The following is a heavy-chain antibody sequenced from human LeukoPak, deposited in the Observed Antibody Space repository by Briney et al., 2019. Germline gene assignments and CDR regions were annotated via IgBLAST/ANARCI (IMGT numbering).Heavy chain of an antibody. J-gene: IGHJ4*02. Sequence: SGGSLRLSCAASGFTFSSYGMHWVRQAPGKGLEWVAVISYDGSNKYYADSVKGRFTISRDNSKNTLYLQMNSLTTEDTAVYYCASLSSSDWYGDYWGQGTLVTVSS. CDR2: ISYDGSNK. CDR1: GFTFSSYG. CDR3: ASLSSSDWYGDY. D-gene: IGHD6-19*01. V-gene: IGHV3-30*03.